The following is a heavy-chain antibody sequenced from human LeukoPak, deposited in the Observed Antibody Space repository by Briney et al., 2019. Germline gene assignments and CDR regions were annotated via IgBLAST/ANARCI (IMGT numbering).Heavy chain of an antibody. CDR3: ATGFDGWACVFDI. CDR1: GYTFTSYG. CDR2: MNPNSGNT. Sequence: ASVKVSCKASGYTFTSYGISWVRQATGQGLEWMGWMNPNSGNTGYAQKFQGRVTMTEDTSTDTAYMELSSLRSEDTAVYYCATGFDGWACVFDIWGQGTMVTVSS. D-gene: IGHD5-24*01. J-gene: IGHJ3*02. V-gene: IGHV1-8*02.